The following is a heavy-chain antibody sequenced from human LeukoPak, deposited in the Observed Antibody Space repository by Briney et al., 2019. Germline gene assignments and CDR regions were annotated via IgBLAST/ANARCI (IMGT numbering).Heavy chain of an antibody. CDR2: INADGSRI. Sequence: PGGSLRLSCTASGFTFTSYWMHWVRQAPGKGLVWVSRINADGSRITYADSVKGRFTISRDNAKNTLYLQMNSLRAEDTAVYYCTRDSVGTTVPPPCDYWGRGTLVTVSS. D-gene: IGHD1-26*01. CDR3: TRDSVGTTVPPPCDY. CDR1: GFTFTSYW. V-gene: IGHV3-74*01. J-gene: IGHJ4*02.